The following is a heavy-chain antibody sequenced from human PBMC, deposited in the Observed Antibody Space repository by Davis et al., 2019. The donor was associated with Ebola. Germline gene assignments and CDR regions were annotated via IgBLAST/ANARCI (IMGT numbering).Heavy chain of an antibody. V-gene: IGHV3-23*01. CDR1: GFTLMNHG. CDR3: AGDPNWESGS. Sequence: GESLKISCAASGFTLMNHGVSWFRQAPGRGPEWVANINGAAWSTSYADSVKGRFTISRDNSKNMLYLQMDSLRIEDTAQYFCAGDPNWESGSWGQGTPVSVSS. CDR2: INGAAWST. J-gene: IGHJ5*02. D-gene: IGHD1-1*01.